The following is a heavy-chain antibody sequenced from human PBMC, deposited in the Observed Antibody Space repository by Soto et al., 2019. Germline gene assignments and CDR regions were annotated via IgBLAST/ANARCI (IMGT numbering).Heavy chain of an antibody. CDR1: GGSISSYY. CDR3: ARGTDADIVVVPAAITFDD. J-gene: IGHJ4*02. Sequence: SETLSLTCTVSGGSISSYYWSWIRQPPGKGLEWIGYIYYSGSTNYNPSLKSRVTISVDTSKNQFSLKLSSVTAADTAVYYCARGTDADIVVVPAAITFDDWGQGTLVTVSS. V-gene: IGHV4-59*08. D-gene: IGHD2-2*01. CDR2: IYYSGST.